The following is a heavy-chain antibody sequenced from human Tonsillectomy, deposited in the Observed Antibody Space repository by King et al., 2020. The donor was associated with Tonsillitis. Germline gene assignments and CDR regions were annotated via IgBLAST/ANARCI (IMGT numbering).Heavy chain of an antibody. CDR1: GFTFNYYA. D-gene: IGHD3-22*01. CDR3: AKGSSVYYPTFDY. Sequence: VQLVESGGGLVQPGGSLRLSCAASGFTFNYYAMSWVRQAPGKGLELVSALSGSGGGTDYADSVKGRFTISRDNSKNTLYLQMSSLRAEDTAVYYCAKGSSVYYPTFDYWGQGTLVTVSS. V-gene: IGHV3-23*04. J-gene: IGHJ4*02. CDR2: LSGSGGGT.